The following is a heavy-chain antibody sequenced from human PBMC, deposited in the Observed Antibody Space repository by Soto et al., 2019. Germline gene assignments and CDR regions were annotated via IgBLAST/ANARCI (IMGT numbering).Heavy chain of an antibody. V-gene: IGHV1-18*01. CDR1: GYTFTSYG. CDR2: ISAYNGNT. J-gene: IGHJ4*02. CDR3: ARKTYSSGWYDLDY. D-gene: IGHD6-19*01. Sequence: VVSVKVSCKASGYTFTSYGLSWVRQAPEQGLEWMGWISAYNGNTNYAQKLQGRVTMTTDTSTSTAYMELRSLRSDDTAVYYCARKTYSSGWYDLDYWGQGTLVTVSS.